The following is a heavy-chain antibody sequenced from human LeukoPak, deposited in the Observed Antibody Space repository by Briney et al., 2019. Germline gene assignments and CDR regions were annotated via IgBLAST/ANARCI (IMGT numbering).Heavy chain of an antibody. CDR3: AKDSVVVPAATLDY. V-gene: IGHV3-21*01. CDR2: ISSSSSYI. D-gene: IGHD2-2*01. Sequence: GGSLRLSCAASGFTFSSYSMNWVRQAPGKGLEWVSSISSSSSYIYYADSVKGRFTISRDNAKNSLYLQMNSLRAEDTAVYYCAKDSVVVPAATLDYWGQGTLVTVSS. CDR1: GFTFSSYS. J-gene: IGHJ4*02.